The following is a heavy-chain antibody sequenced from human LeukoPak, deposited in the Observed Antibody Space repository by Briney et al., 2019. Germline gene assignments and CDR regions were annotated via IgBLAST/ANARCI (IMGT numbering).Heavy chain of an antibody. CDR1: GYTFTSYY. CDR2: INPSGGST. Sequence: ASVKVSCKASGYTFTSYYLHWVRQAPGQGLEWMGIINPSGGSTSYAQKFQGRVTMTRDTSTSTVYMELSSLRSEDTAVYYCARTYQWLEINAEYFQHWGQGTLVTVSS. CDR3: ARTYQWLEINAEYFQH. J-gene: IGHJ1*01. D-gene: IGHD6-19*01. V-gene: IGHV1-46*01.